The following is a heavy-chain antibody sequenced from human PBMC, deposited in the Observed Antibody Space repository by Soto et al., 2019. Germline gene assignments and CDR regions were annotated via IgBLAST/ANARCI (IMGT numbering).Heavy chain of an antibody. Sequence: SGPTLVNPTETLTLTCTVSGVSLNNARTGVSWIRQPPGKALEWLAHIFSNDEKSYIASLKSRLTISKDTSKSQVVIVMTTMDPVDTATYYCARTVGRGYSSAWTPGEFDYWGQAILVTVSS. CDR3: ARTVGRGYSSAWTPGEFDY. CDR2: IFSNDEK. D-gene: IGHD6-19*01. J-gene: IGHJ4*02. V-gene: IGHV2-26*01. CDR1: GVSLNNARTG.